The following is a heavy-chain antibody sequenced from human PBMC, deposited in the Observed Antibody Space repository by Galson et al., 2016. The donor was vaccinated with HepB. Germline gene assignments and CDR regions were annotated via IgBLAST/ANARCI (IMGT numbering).Heavy chain of an antibody. Sequence: SLRLSCAASGFTVKNNYMNWVRQVPGKGLEWVSVIYSGGATDYADSVKGRFTISRDNSQNTLFLQMNGLRAEDTAVYYCARQPGYGSGSSYPYYFDYWGQGTLVTVSS. V-gene: IGHV3-53*01. CDR3: ARQPGYGSGSSYPYYFDY. J-gene: IGHJ4*02. D-gene: IGHD3-10*01. CDR2: IYSGGAT. CDR1: GFTVKNNY.